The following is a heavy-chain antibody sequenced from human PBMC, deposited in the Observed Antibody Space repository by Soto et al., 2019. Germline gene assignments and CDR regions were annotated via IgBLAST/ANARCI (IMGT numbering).Heavy chain of an antibody. Sequence: GGSLRLSCAASGFTFSDSTVQWVRRASGKGLEWVGRVRNRANNYATAYAASVKGSFTISRYESKSTAYLQMNSLETEDTAVYYCARLIGVDDSEDYWGQGTLVTVSS. CDR3: ARLIGVDDSEDY. D-gene: IGHD3-16*01. V-gene: IGHV3-73*01. CDR1: GFTFSDST. CDR2: VRNRANNYAT. J-gene: IGHJ4*02.